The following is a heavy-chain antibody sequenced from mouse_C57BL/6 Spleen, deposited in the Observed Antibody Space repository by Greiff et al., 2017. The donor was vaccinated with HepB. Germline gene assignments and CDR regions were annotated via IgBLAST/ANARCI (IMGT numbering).Heavy chain of an antibody. CDR3: ARRRLRFAY. CDR2: ILPGSGST. CDR1: GYTFTGYW. D-gene: IGHD3-2*02. V-gene: IGHV1-9*01. Sequence: QVQLQQSGAELMKPGASVKLSCKATGYTFTGYWIEWVKQRPGHGLEWIGEILPGSGSTNYNEKFKGKATFPADTSSNTAYMQLSSLTTEDSAIYYCARRRLRFAYWGQGTLVTVSA. J-gene: IGHJ3*01.